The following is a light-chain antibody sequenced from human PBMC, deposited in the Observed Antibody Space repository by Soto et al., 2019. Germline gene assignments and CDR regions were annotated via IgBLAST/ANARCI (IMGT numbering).Light chain of an antibody. CDR1: SSDVGGYNY. CDR3: SSYTSSSTGV. V-gene: IGLV2-14*01. Sequence: QSALTQPASVSGSPGQSITISCTGTSSDVGGYNYVSWFQQHSGKAPRLIIYPVSNRPSGVSNRFSGSKSGNTASLTISGLQAEDEADYYCSSYTSSSTGVFGTGTKVTVL. J-gene: IGLJ1*01. CDR2: PVS.